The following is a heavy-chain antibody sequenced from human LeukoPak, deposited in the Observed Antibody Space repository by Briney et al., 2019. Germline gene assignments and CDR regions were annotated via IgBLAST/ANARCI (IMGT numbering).Heavy chain of an antibody. J-gene: IGHJ6*02. V-gene: IGHV3-23*01. Sequence: GGSLRLSCAASGFTFSSYAMSWVRQAPGKGLEWVSAISGSGGSTYYADSVKGRFTISRDNSKNTLYLQVNSLRADDTAVYYCAKVTGDYLAYYYCGMDVWGQGTTVTVSS. CDR1: GFTFSSYA. D-gene: IGHD4-17*01. CDR2: ISGSGGST. CDR3: AKVTGDYLAYYYCGMDV.